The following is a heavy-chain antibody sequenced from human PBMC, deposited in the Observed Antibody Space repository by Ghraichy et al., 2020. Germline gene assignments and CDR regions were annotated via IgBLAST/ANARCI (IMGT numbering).Heavy chain of an antibody. Sequence: GGSLRLSCAASGFTFSSYSMNWVRQAPGKGLEWVSSISSSSSYIYYADSVKGRFTISRDNAKNSLYLQMNSLRAEDTAVYYCASLWIQLWLRSDDYYYYGMDVWGQGTTVTVSS. V-gene: IGHV3-21*01. CDR3: ASLWIQLWLRSDDYYYYGMDV. CDR1: GFTFSSYS. D-gene: IGHD5-18*01. J-gene: IGHJ6*02. CDR2: ISSSSSYI.